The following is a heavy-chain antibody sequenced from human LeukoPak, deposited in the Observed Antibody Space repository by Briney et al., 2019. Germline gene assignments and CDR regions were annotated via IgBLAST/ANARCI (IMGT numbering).Heavy chain of an antibody. CDR2: ISGSGGST. CDR1: GFTFSSYA. V-gene: IGHV3-23*01. CDR3: AKDLDIVVVPAAVYFDY. Sequence: PGESLRLSCAASGFTFSSYAMSWVRQAPGKGLEWVSAISGSGGSTYYADSVKGRFTISRDNSKNTLYLQMNSLRAEDTAVYYCAKDLDIVVVPAAVYFDYWGQGTLVTVSS. D-gene: IGHD2-2*03. J-gene: IGHJ4*02.